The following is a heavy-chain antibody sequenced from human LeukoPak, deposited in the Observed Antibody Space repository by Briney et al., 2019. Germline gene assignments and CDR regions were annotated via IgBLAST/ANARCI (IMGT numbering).Heavy chain of an antibody. V-gene: IGHV4-4*09. D-gene: IGHD6-19*01. CDR1: GGSISSYY. CDR2: IYTSGST. CDR3: ARLAEYSSGWYDYYYYMDV. J-gene: IGHJ6*03. Sequence: PSETLSLTCTVSGGSISSYYWSWIRQPPGKGLEWIGYIYTSGSTNYNPSLKSRVTISVDTSKNQFSLRLSSVTAADTAVYYCARLAEYSSGWYDYYYYMDVWGKGTTVTVSS.